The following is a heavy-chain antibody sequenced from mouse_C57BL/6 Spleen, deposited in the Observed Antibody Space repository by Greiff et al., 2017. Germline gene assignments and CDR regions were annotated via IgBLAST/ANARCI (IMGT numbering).Heavy chain of an antibody. J-gene: IGHJ2*01. CDR1: GYSITSGYY. CDR2: ISYDGSN. Sequence: VQLKESGPGLVKPSQSLSLTCSVTGYSITSGYYWNWIRQFPGNKLEWMGYISYDGSNKYNPSLKNRISITRDTSKNQFFLKLNSVTTEDTATYYCARDYGSSYGFDYWGQGTTLTVSS. D-gene: IGHD1-1*01. CDR3: ARDYGSSYGFDY. V-gene: IGHV3-6*01.